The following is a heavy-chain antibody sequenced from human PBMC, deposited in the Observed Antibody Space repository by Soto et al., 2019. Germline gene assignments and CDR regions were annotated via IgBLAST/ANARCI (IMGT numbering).Heavy chain of an antibody. Sequence: PVGSLRLSCAASGFTFSGYWMHWVRQAPGKGLVWVSRINTDGSTTTYAESVKGRFTISRDNAKNTLYLQMNSLRAEDTAVYYCAGAMIVGPLIGYWGQGTLVTVSS. CDR1: GFTFSGYW. D-gene: IGHD3-22*01. CDR3: AGAMIVGPLIGY. CDR2: INTDGSTT. J-gene: IGHJ4*02. V-gene: IGHV3-74*01.